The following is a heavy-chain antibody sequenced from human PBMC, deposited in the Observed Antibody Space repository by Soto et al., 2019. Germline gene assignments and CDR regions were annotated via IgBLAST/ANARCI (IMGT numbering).Heavy chain of an antibody. J-gene: IGHJ4*02. D-gene: IGHD3-22*01. CDR3: ARASLGYSYYYDSSGYYLDY. V-gene: IGHV1-3*01. CDR1: GYTFTSYA. Sequence: QVQLVQSGAEVKKPGASVKVSCKASGYTFTSYAMHWVRQAPGQRLEWMGWINAGNGNTKYSQKFQGRVTITRDTSASTAYMELSSLRSEDTAVYYCARASLGYSYYYDSSGYYLDYWGQGTLVTVSS. CDR2: INAGNGNT.